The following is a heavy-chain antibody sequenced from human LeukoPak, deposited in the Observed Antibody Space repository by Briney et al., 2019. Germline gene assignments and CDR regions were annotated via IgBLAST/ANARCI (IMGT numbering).Heavy chain of an antibody. D-gene: IGHD2-21*01. CDR1: GGTFSSYA. CDR2: IIPIFGTA. Sequence: GASVKVSCKASGGTFSSYAISWVRQAPGQGLEWMGGIIPIFGTANYAQKFQGRVTITADKSTSTAYMELSSLRSEDTAVYYCATVVSDYYSTFDPWGQGTLVTVSS. CDR3: ATVVSDYYSTFDP. J-gene: IGHJ5*02. V-gene: IGHV1-69*06.